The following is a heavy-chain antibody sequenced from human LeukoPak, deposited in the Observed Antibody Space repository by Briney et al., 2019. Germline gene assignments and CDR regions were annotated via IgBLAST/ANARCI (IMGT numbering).Heavy chain of an antibody. CDR2: IKQDGSKK. D-gene: IGHD5-24*01. Sequence: GGSLRLSCVASGFPFSSYWMTWVRQAPGKGLEWVANIKQDGSKKSYVDTVKGRFTISRDNAKDSLYLQMNSLRAEDTAIYYCTRVGYIDEGIDYWGQGTLVTVSS. CDR1: GFPFSSYW. J-gene: IGHJ4*02. CDR3: TRVGYIDEGIDY. V-gene: IGHV3-7*04.